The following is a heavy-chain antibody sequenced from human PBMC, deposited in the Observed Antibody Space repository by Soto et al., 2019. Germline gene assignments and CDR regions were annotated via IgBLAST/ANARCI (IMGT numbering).Heavy chain of an antibody. Sequence: GGSLRLSCAASGLTFGSYWMSWVRQAPGKGLEWVTNIKQDGSNKYYVDSVKGRFTVSRDNAKNSLYLEMNSLRFEDTGVYYCAREAASSCSYDYWGPGTLVTVSS. D-gene: IGHD6-19*01. V-gene: IGHV3-7*01. J-gene: IGHJ4*02. CDR3: AREAASSCSYDY. CDR2: IKQDGSNK. CDR1: GLTFGSYW.